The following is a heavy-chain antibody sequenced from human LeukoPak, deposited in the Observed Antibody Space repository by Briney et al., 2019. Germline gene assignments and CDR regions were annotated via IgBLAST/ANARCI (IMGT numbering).Heavy chain of an antibody. V-gene: IGHV3-23*01. CDR1: GFTFSSYG. D-gene: IGHD2-15*01. CDR2: ISGSGGST. J-gene: IGHJ4*02. CDR3: AKGPEGVVVVVAAHN. Sequence: PGGTLRLSCAASGFTFSSYGMSWVRQAPGKGLEWVSAISGSGGSTYYADSVKGRFTISRDNSKNTLYLQMNSLRAEDTAVYYCAKGPEGVVVVVAAHNWAQGTLVTVSS.